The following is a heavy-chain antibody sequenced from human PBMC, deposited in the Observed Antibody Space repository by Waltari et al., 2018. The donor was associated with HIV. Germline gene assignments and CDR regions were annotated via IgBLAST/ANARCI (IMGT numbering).Heavy chain of an antibody. CDR2: ISSTSTYI. J-gene: IGHJ4*02. D-gene: IGHD5-12*01. CDR3: ARGNRGYGGFDGDH. V-gene: IGHV3-21*02. Sequence: EVQLVESGGGLVKPGGSLRLSCAASGFTFSDYNMIWVRQAPGKGLEWVSSISSTSTYIYYADSVRGRFTISRDNAQNSLYLQMNSLRAEDTAVYYCARGNRGYGGFDGDHWGLGALVTVSS. CDR1: GFTFSDYN.